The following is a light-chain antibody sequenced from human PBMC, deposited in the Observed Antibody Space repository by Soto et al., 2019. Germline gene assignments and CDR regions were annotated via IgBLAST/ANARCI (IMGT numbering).Light chain of an antibody. Sequence: QSALTQPRSVSGSPGQSVTISCTGTSSDVGGYNSVSWYQQHPGKAPKLMIYDVSKRPSGVPDRFSGSKSGNTASLTISGLQAEDEADYYCCSYAGSYTFERVFGGGTKLTVL. V-gene: IGLV2-11*01. CDR1: SSDVGGYNS. CDR3: CSYAGSYTFERV. CDR2: DVS. J-gene: IGLJ3*02.